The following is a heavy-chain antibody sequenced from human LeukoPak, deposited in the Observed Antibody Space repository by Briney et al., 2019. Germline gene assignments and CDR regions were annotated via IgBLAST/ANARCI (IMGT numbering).Heavy chain of an antibody. D-gene: IGHD3-16*02. CDR3: ARDRYYDYIWGSHRSETSLDY. CDR1: GYTFTSYG. V-gene: IGHV1-18*01. CDR2: ISAYNGNT. J-gene: IGHJ4*02. Sequence: ASVKVSCKASGYTFTSYGISWVRQAPGQGLEWMGWISAYNGNTNYAQKLQGRVTMTTDTSTSTAYMELRSLRSDDTAVYYCARDRYYDYIWGSHRSETSLDYWGQGTLVTVSS.